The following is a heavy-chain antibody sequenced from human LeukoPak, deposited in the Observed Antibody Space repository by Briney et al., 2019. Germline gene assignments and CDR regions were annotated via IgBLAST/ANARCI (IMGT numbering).Heavy chain of an antibody. CDR2: ISDSGGST. J-gene: IGHJ6*02. CDR3: VRGYSFGPYGMDV. Sequence: GGSLRLSCSASGFPFSSYAMHWVRQAPGKGPEYVSAISDSGGSTYYADSVEGRFTISRDNSKNTLYLQMSSLRAEDTAVYFCVRGYSFGPYGMDVWGQGTTVTVSS. CDR1: GFPFSSYA. D-gene: IGHD2-15*01. V-gene: IGHV3-64D*09.